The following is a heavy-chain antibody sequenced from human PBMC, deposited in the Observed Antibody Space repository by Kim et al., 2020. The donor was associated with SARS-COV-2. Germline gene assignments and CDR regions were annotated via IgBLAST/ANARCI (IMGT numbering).Heavy chain of an antibody. V-gene: IGHV4-59*08. Sequence: PSLKSRVTISVDTSKTPFSLTLSSVTAADTAVYYCASHQFQMRYYYGMDVWGQGTTVTVSS. J-gene: IGHJ6*02. CDR3: ASHQFQMRYYYGMDV. D-gene: IGHD2-21*01.